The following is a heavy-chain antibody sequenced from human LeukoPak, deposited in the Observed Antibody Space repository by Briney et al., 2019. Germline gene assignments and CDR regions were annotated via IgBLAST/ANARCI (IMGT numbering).Heavy chain of an antibody. CDR2: TRNKANSCTT. Sequence: PGGSLRLSCAASGFTFSDHYMDWVRQAPGKGLEWVGRTRNKANSCTTEYAASVKGRFTISRDDSKNSLYLQMNSLKTEDTAVYYCATRGGSYGPGFDYWGQGTLVTVSS. J-gene: IGHJ4*02. D-gene: IGHD1-26*01. V-gene: IGHV3-72*01. CDR3: ATRGGSYGPGFDY. CDR1: GFTFSDHY.